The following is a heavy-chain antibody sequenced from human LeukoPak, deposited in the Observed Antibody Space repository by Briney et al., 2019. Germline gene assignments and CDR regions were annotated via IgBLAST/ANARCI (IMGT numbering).Heavy chain of an antibody. V-gene: IGHV4-34*01. CDR1: GGSFSGYY. D-gene: IGHD6-13*01. CDR3: ARLGYSSSWGRDY. CDR2: INHSGST. Sequence: SETLSLTCAVYGGSFSGYYWSWIRQPPGKGLEWIGEINHSGSTNYNPSLKSRVTISVDTSKNQFSLKLSSVTAADTAVYYCARLGYSSSWGRDYWGQGTPVTVSS. J-gene: IGHJ4*02.